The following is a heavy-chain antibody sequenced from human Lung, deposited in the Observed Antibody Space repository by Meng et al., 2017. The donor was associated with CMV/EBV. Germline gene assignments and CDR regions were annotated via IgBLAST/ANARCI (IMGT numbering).Heavy chain of an antibody. J-gene: IGHJ4*02. D-gene: IGHD6-13*01. CDR2: IRYDGSNE. CDR1: GFTFSSYG. Sequence: GFTFSSYGMHWVRQAPGKGLEWVAFIRYDGSNEYYADSVKGRFTISRDNSKNTLYLQMNSLRAEDTAVYYCAKDSGSSSYRINYFDYWGQGTLVTVSS. V-gene: IGHV3-30*02. CDR3: AKDSGSSSYRINYFDY.